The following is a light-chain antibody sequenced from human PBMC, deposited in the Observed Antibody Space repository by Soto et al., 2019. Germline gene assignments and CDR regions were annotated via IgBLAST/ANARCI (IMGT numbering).Light chain of an antibody. CDR1: ESISNF. CDR2: AAS. V-gene: IGKV1-39*01. CDR3: QQTYSTPIT. Sequence: IQLTQSPSSLSASVGDRLTITCRASESISNFLNWYQQKPGKAPYLLIYAASNLQSGVPSRFSGSGSGTDFTLSISSLQPEDFVTYYCQQTYSTPITSGQGTRLEI. J-gene: IGKJ5*01.